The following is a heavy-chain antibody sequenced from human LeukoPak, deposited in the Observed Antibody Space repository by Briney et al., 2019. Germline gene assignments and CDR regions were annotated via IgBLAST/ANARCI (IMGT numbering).Heavy chain of an antibody. Sequence: GGSLRLSCAASGFTFSNYAMSWVRQAPGKGLEWVSAISGSGGSTYYADSVKGRFTISRDNSKNTLYLQMNSLRAEDTAVYYCAQRGRGAAAAFDYWGQGTLATVSS. CDR3: AQRGRGAAAAFDY. J-gene: IGHJ4*02. CDR2: ISGSGGST. D-gene: IGHD6-13*01. V-gene: IGHV3-23*01. CDR1: GFTFSNYA.